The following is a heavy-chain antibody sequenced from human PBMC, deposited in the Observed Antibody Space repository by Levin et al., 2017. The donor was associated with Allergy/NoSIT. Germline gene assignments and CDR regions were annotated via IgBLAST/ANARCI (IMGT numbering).Heavy chain of an antibody. J-gene: IGHJ4*02. V-gene: IGHV3-23*01. Sequence: GGSLRLSCAASGFTFSTYAMSWVRQAPGKGLEWVSSISDSGGSTYYADSVKGRFTISRDNSKNTLYLQMNSLRAEDTAIYYCAKAAFGGVIVPLDYWGQGTLVTVSS. CDR1: GFTFSTYA. CDR3: AKAAFGGVIVPLDY. D-gene: IGHD3-16*02. CDR2: ISDSGGST.